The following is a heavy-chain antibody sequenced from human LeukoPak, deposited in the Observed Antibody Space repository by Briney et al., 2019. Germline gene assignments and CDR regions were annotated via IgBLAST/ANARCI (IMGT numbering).Heavy chain of an antibody. CDR3: AREPTYYDILTGYETPGAFDI. CDR2: IYYSGST. D-gene: IGHD3-9*01. Sequence: PSETLSLTCTVSGGSISSGDYYWSWIRQPPGKGLEWIGYIYYSGSTYYNPSLKSRVTISVDTSKNQFSLKLSSVTAADTAVYYCAREPTYYDILTGYETPGAFDIWGQGTMVTVSS. CDR1: GGSISSGDYY. J-gene: IGHJ3*02. V-gene: IGHV4-30-4*01.